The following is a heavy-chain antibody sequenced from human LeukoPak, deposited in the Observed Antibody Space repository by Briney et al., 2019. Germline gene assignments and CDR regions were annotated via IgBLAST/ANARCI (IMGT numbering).Heavy chain of an antibody. CDR1: GYTFTSYG. V-gene: IGHV1-18*01. J-gene: IGHJ6*03. Sequence: GASVKVSCKASGYTFTSYGISWVRQAPGQGLEWMGWISAYNGNTNYAQKLQGRVTMTRDTSTSTVYMELSSLRSEDTAVYYCARAALTSVTAYYYYYYMDVWGKGTTVTVSS. CDR3: ARAALTSVTAYYYYYYMDV. D-gene: IGHD4-11*01. CDR2: ISAYNGNT.